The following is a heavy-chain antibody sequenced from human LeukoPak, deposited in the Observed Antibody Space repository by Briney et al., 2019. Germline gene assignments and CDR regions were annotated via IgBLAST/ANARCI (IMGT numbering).Heavy chain of an antibody. CDR2: ITWNGRTT. J-gene: IGHJ4*02. CDR1: GFPFDDYG. V-gene: IGHV3-20*01. CDR3: ARDLDYYDTSGYYPLDY. Sequence: GESLRLSCAASGFPFDDYGLSWVRRAPGKRLEWVSGITWNGRTTRYAEPVKGRFTISRDNAKDSLSLQMNSLRAEDTAFYHCARDLDYYDTSGYYPLDYWGQGTLVTVSS. D-gene: IGHD3-22*01.